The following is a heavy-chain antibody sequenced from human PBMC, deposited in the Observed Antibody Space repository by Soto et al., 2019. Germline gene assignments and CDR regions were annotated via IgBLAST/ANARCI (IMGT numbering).Heavy chain of an antibody. J-gene: IGHJ4*02. V-gene: IGHV3-11*01. CDR2: ISSSGSTI. CDR3: AREDVEMATTSFDY. Sequence: LRLSCAASGFTFSDYYMSWIRQAPGKGLEWVSYISSSGSTIYYADSVKGRFTISRDNAKNSLYLQMNSLRAEDTAVYYCAREDVEMATTSFDYWGQGTLVTVSS. CDR1: GFTFSDYY. D-gene: IGHD5-12*01.